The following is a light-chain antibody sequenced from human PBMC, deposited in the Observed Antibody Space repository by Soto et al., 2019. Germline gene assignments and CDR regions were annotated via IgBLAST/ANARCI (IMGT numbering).Light chain of an antibody. CDR2: GAS. CDR3: QQYGSSPQT. J-gene: IGKJ2*01. Sequence: EIVLTQSPGTLSLSPGERATLSCRASQSVSRTYMAWYQQKPGQAPRLLTYGASNRATGIPDRFSGSGSGTGFTLTIGGLEPEDFAVYYCQQYGSSPQTFGQGTRLEIK. CDR1: QSVSRTY. V-gene: IGKV3-20*01.